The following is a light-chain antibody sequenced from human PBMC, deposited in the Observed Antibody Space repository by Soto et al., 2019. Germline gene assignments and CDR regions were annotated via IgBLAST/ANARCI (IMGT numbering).Light chain of an antibody. V-gene: IGLV2-23*01. CDR2: EGN. CDR1: SSDIGSYNL. CDR3: CSYAGSMTWV. J-gene: IGLJ3*02. Sequence: QSALTQPASVSGSPRQSITISCTGTSSDIGSYNLVSWYQQHPGKAPKVIIYEGNERPSGVSNRFSGSKSGNTASLTISGLQAEDEADYCCCSYAGSMTWVFGGGTKLTVL.